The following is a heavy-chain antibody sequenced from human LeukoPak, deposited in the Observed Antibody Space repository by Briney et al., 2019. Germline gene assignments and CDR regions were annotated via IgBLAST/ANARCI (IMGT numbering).Heavy chain of an antibody. V-gene: IGHV4-38-2*01. CDR1: GYSISSGYY. Sequence: SSETLSLTCAVSGYSISSGYYWGWIRQPPGKGLEGIGSIYHSGGTFYNPSLKSRVTISVDTSNNQFSLKLSSVTAADTAVYYCARAFVVVPAAMYFAPWGQGTLVTVSS. J-gene: IGHJ5*02. CDR2: IYHSGGT. D-gene: IGHD2-2*01. CDR3: ARAFVVVPAAMYFAP.